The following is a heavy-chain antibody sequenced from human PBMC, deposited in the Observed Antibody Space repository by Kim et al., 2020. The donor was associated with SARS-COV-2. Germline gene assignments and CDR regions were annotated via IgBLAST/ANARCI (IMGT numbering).Heavy chain of an antibody. V-gene: IGHV4-59*09. D-gene: IGHD4-17*01. J-gene: IGHJ5*02. CDR3: ARGSTTPLNWFDP. Sequence: YTPSIKSRVTISVAPSKNPLSLKLSSVTAADTAVYYCARGSTTPLNWFDPWGQGTLVTVSS.